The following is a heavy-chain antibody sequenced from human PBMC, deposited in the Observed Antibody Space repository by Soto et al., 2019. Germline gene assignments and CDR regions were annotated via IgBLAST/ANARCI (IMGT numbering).Heavy chain of an antibody. V-gene: IGHV4-59*01. CDR3: ARDRTSRGSEGAARHYYYYYGMDV. J-gene: IGHJ6*02. CDR2: IYYSGST. Sequence: PSETLSLTCTVSGGSISSYYWSWIRQPPGKGLEWIGYIYYSGSTNYNPSLKSRVTISVDTSKNQFSLKLSSVTAADTAVYYCARDRTSRGSEGAARHYYYYYGMDVWGQGTTVTVS. CDR1: GGSISSYY. D-gene: IGHD6-6*01.